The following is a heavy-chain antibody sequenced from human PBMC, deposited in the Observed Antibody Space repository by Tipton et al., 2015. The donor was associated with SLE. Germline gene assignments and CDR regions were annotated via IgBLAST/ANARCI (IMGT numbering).Heavy chain of an antibody. CDR1: GFTFDDYA. J-gene: IGHJ3*02. CDR2: TSWNSGSI. CDR3: AKDSTGDDAFDI. Sequence: SLRLSCAASGFTFDDYAMHWVRQAPGKGLEWVPGTSWNSGSIGYADSVKGRFTISRDNAKNSLYLQMNSLRAEDTALYYCAKDSTGDDAFDIWGQGTMVTVSS. V-gene: IGHV3-9*01. D-gene: IGHD3-10*01.